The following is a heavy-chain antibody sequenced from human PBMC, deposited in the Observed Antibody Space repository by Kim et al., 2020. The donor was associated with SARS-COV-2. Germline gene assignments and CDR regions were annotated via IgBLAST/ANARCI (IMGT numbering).Heavy chain of an antibody. V-gene: IGHV4-34*01. Sequence: SETLSLTCAVYGGSFSGYYWTWFRQPPGKGLEWIGEMHRSGSADYNPSLKSRVTLSLDPSKNQFSLKLASVTAADTAVYYCARGPTQYCGSINCPYTYY. CDR3: ARGPTQYCGSINCPYTYY. CDR1: GGSFSGYY. CDR2: MHRSGSA. D-gene: IGHD2-21*01. J-gene: IGHJ6*01.